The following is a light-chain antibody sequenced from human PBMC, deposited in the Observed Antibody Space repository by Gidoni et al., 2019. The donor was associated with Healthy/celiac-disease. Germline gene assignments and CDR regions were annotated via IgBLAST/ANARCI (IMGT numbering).Light chain of an antibody. Sequence: ALRMTQSPSSFSASTGDRVTITCRASQVISSYLAWYQQKPGKAPKLLIYAASTLQSGVPSRFSGSGSGTDFTLTISCMQSEDFATYYCQQYYSYPRTFGQGTKVEIK. V-gene: IGKV1-8*01. CDR3: QQYYSYPRT. CDR2: AAS. J-gene: IGKJ1*01. CDR1: QVISSY.